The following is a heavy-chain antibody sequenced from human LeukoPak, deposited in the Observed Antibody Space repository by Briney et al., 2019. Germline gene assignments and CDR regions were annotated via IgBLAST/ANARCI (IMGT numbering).Heavy chain of an antibody. J-gene: IGHJ4*02. CDR2: IYYSGTT. Sequence: SSETLSLTCAVSGGSISSHYWSWIRQPPGKGLEWIGLIYYSGTTKYNPSLKSRVTISADTSKNQFSLKLSSVTAADTAVYYCARQADDSSSSLVYFDYWGQGTLVTVSS. CDR3: ARQADDSSSSLVYFDY. CDR1: GGSISSHY. V-gene: IGHV4-59*08. D-gene: IGHD6-6*01.